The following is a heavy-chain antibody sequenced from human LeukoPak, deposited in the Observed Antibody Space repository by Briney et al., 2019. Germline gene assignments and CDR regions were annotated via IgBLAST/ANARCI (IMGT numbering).Heavy chain of an antibody. CDR3: AKDPRRSDP. CDR1: GFTFSSNA. Sequence: PGGSLRLSCAASGFTFSSNAMSWVRQAPGKGLEWVSGISDSGGSTYYADSVKGRFTISRDNSKNTLYLQMNSLRAEDTAIYYCAKDPRRSDPWRQGTLVTVSS. J-gene: IGHJ5*02. CDR2: ISDSGGST. D-gene: IGHD5-24*01. V-gene: IGHV3-23*01.